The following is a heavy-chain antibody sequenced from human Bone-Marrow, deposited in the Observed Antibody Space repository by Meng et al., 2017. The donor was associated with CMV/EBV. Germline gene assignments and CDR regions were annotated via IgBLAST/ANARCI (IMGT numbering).Heavy chain of an antibody. V-gene: IGHV4-59*12. Sequence: SETLSLTCTVSGGSISSYYWSWIRQPPGKGLEWIGYIYYSGSTYYNPSLKSRVTISVDTSKNQFSLSLSSMTAADTAVYYCARVWGGDNWFDPWGQGILVTVPS. CDR3: ARVWGGDNWFDP. D-gene: IGHD3-16*01. CDR1: GGSISSYY. J-gene: IGHJ5*02. CDR2: IYYSGST.